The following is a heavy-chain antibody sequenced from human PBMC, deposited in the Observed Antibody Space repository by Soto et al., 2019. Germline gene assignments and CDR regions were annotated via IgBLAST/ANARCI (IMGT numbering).Heavy chain of an antibody. CDR1: GVTFSSYV. V-gene: IGHV3-23*01. Sequence: WGSLRLSCAASGVTFSSYVMTGVRQAPGKGREWVSAISGSGGSTYYADSVKGRFTISSDNSKHTLYPQMTSLRAEDTAVYYCAKDQGNARSYYALSWFGPRGQGTLVT. D-gene: IGHD1-26*01. J-gene: IGHJ5*02. CDR2: ISGSGGST. CDR3: AKDQGNARSYYALSWFGP.